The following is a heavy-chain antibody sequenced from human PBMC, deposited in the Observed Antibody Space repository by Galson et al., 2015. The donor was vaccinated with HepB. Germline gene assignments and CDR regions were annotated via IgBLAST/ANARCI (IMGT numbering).Heavy chain of an antibody. D-gene: IGHD6-19*01. CDR2: IAAYNGNT. J-gene: IGHJ4*02. CDR3: ARVNSGWEIDH. Sequence: SVKVSCKASGYTFTSYGFSWVRQAPGQGLEWMGWIAAYNGNTNYAQKFQGRVTMTTDTSTTTTYMELSSLRSDDTAVYYCARVNSGWEIDHWGQGTLVTVSS. V-gene: IGHV1-18*01. CDR1: GYTFTSYG.